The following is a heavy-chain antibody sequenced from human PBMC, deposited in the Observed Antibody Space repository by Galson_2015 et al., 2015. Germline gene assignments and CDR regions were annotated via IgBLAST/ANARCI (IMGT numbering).Heavy chain of an antibody. V-gene: IGHV4-59*01. J-gene: IGHJ4*02. Sequence: GLEWIGYIYYSGSTNYNPSLKSRVTISVDTSKNQFSLKLSSVTAADTAVYYCARELGSNYLGRYFDYWGQGTLVTVSS. D-gene: IGHD4-11*01. CDR3: ARELGSNYLGRYFDY. CDR2: IYYSGST.